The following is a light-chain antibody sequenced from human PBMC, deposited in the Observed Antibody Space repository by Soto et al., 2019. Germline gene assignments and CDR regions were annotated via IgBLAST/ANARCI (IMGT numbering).Light chain of an antibody. V-gene: IGLV2-14*01. Sequence: QSALTQAASVSGSPGQSITISCTGTSSDVGSYNYVSWYQQHPGKAPKLMIYEVSNRPSGVSNRFSGSKSGNTASLTISGLQAADEDDYYCSSYTRSSTLIFGGGTKLTVL. CDR2: EVS. CDR3: SSYTRSSTLI. CDR1: SSDVGSYNY. J-gene: IGLJ2*01.